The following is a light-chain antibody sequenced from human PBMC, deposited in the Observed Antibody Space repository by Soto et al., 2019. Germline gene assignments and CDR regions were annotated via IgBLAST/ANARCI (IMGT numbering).Light chain of an antibody. V-gene: IGLV2-14*01. J-gene: IGLJ2*01. CDR2: EVS. CDR3: SSYTGSSTLV. Sequence: QSALTQPASVSGSPGQSITISCTGTSSDVGGYNYVSWYQHHTGKAPKLIIYEVSNRPSGISYRVSGSKSGNTASLTISGLQAEDEADYSCSSYTGSSTLVFGGGTKLTVL. CDR1: SSDVGGYNY.